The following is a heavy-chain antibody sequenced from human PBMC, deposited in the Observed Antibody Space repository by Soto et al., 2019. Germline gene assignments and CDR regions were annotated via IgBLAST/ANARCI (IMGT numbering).Heavy chain of an antibody. CDR2: IGTAGDT. CDR3: ARALGEDVAVAGTGAFDI. D-gene: IGHD6-19*01. CDR1: GFTFSSYD. J-gene: IGHJ3*02. V-gene: IGHV3-13*01. Sequence: GGSLRLSCAASGFTFSSYDMHWVRQATGKGPEWVSAIGTAGDTYYPGSVKGRFTISRENAKNSLYLQMNSLRAGDTAVYYCARALGEDVAVAGTGAFDIWGQGTMVTVSS.